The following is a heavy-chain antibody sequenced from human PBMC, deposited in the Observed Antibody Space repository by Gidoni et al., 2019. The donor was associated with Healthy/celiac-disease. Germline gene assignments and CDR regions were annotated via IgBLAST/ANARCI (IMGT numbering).Heavy chain of an antibody. Sequence: QVQLVESGGGVVQPGRSLRLSCAASGFTFSSYGMHWVRQAPGKGLEWVAVISYDGSNKYYADSVKGRFTISRDNSKNTLYLQMNSLRAEDTAVYYCAKDREGIRSPYYYYYGMDVWGQGTTVTVSS. V-gene: IGHV3-30*18. CDR3: AKDREGIRSPYYYYYGMDV. D-gene: IGHD3-3*01. J-gene: IGHJ6*02. CDR2: ISYDGSNK. CDR1: GFTFSSYG.